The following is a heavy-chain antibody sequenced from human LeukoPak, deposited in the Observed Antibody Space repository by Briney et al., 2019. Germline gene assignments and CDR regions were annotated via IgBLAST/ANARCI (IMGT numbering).Heavy chain of an antibody. Sequence: SETLSLTCTVSGGSISSSSYYWGWIRQPPGKGLEWIGSIYYSGSTYYNPSLKSRVTISVDTSKNQFSLKLTSVTAADTAVYYCATNLYGSGYYFAYWGQGTLVTVSS. J-gene: IGHJ4*02. CDR1: GGSISSSSYY. V-gene: IGHV4-39*07. D-gene: IGHD3-10*01. CDR2: IYYSGST. CDR3: ATNLYGSGYYFAY.